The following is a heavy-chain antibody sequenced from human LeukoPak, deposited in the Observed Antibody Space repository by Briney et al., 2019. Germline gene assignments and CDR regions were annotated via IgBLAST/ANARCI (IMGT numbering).Heavy chain of an antibody. CDR3: ARDHSLYSGSYFDY. CDR2: IWYDGSNK. D-gene: IGHD1-26*01. J-gene: IGHJ4*02. V-gene: IGHV3-33*01. CDR1: GFTFSSYA. Sequence: GGSLRLSCAASGFTFSSYAMHWVRQAPGKGLEWVAVIWYDGSNKYYADSVKGRFTISRDNSKSTLYLQMNSLRAEDTAVYYCARDHSLYSGSYFDYWGQGTLVTVSS.